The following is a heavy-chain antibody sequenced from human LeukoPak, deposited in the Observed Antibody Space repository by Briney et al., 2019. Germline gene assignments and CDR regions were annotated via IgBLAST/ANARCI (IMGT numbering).Heavy chain of an antibody. V-gene: IGHV3-30-3*01. CDR2: ISYDGSNK. Sequence: GGSLRLSCAASGFTFSSYAMHWVRQAPGKGLEWVAVISYDGSNKYYADSVKGRFTISRDNSKNTLYLQMNSLRAEVTVVYYCARVSGYCSSTSCYGTHDAFDIWGQGTMVTVSS. CDR3: ARVSGYCSSTSCYGTHDAFDI. J-gene: IGHJ3*02. D-gene: IGHD2-2*01. CDR1: GFTFSSYA.